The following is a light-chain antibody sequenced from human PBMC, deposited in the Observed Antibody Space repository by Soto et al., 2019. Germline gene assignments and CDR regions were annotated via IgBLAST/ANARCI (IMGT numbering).Light chain of an antibody. J-gene: IGLJ3*02. Sequence: QSVLTQPPSASGSPGQSVTISCTGTTSDIGRYNYVSWYQQHPGTAPKLIIYEVRKRPSGVPDRFSASKSANSASLTVSGLQPEDEADYYYGSYGGSNNWVFGGGTKLTVL. CDR2: EVR. V-gene: IGLV2-8*01. CDR3: GSYGGSNNWV. CDR1: TSDIGRYNY.